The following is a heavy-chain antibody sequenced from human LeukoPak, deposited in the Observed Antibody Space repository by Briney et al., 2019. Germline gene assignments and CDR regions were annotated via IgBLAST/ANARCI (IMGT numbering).Heavy chain of an antibody. J-gene: IGHJ4*02. CDR3: ARDLKGGDSSGYYHKPNDS. CDR1: GYTFTSYG. D-gene: IGHD3-22*01. V-gene: IGHV1-18*01. CDR2: ISAYNGNT. Sequence: GASVKVSCKASGYTFTSYGISWVRQAPGQGLEWMGWISAYNGNTNYAQKLQGRGTMTTDTSTSTAYMDLRSRRSDDTAVYYCARDLKGGDSSGYYHKPNDSWGQGTLVTVSS.